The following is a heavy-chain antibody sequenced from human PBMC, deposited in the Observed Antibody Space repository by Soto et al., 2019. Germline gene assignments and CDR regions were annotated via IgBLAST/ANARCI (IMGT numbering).Heavy chain of an antibody. Sequence: SETLSLTCAVSGGSISSSNWWSWVRQPPGKGPAWIGEIYHSGSTNYNPSLKSRVTISVDTSKNQFSLKLSSVTAADTAVYYCARATYSNYPWYYYAMDVWGQGTTLTVS. CDR3: ARATYSNYPWYYYAMDV. V-gene: IGHV4-4*02. D-gene: IGHD4-4*01. J-gene: IGHJ6*02. CDR1: GGSISSSNW. CDR2: IYHSGST.